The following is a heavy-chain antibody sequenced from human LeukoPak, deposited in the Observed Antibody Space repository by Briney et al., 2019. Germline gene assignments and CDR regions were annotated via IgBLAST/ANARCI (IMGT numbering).Heavy chain of an antibody. D-gene: IGHD3-9*01. CDR3: ARSSHYDILTGYSEEDAFDI. V-gene: IGHV4-34*01. CDR2: IHHSGST. Sequence: SETLSLTCAVYGGSFIGYSWSWIRQPPGKGLQWIGEIHHSGSTNYNPSLKSRATMSVDTSKNQFSLKLSSVTAADTAVYYCARSSHYDILTGYSEEDAFDIWGQGTMVTVSS. CDR1: GGSFIGYS. J-gene: IGHJ3*02.